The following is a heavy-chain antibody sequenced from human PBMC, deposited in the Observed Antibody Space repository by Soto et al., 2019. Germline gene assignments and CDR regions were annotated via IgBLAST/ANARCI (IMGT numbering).Heavy chain of an antibody. CDR1: GGSISSSNW. Sequence: SETLSLTCAVSGGSISSSNWWRLVRQPPGQGLKWLAEIYHSRSTNYNTSLKRRVTISVDKSKNQFSLKLSSVTAADTAVYYCARNFGYDSSGYYYDWFDPWGQGTLVTVSS. D-gene: IGHD3-22*01. V-gene: IGHV4-4*02. CDR3: ARNFGYDSSGYYYDWFDP. J-gene: IGHJ5*02. CDR2: IYHSRST.